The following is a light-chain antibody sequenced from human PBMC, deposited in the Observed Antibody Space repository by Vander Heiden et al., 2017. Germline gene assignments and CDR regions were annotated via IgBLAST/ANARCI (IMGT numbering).Light chain of an antibody. Sequence: HSALPQPASVSGSPGQSITISCSGTSSDIGTYNYVSWFQQHPGKAPKLLIFDVSNRPSGVSHRFSGSKSGSTAVLTISGLQAEDEADYFCNSFSTSTTSCVFGGGTKLTVL. CDR1: SSDIGTYNY. CDR2: DVS. V-gene: IGLV2-14*01. CDR3: NSFSTSTTSCV. J-gene: IGLJ2*01.